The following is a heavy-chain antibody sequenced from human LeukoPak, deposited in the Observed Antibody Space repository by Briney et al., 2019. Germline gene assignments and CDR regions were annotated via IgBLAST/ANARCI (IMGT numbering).Heavy chain of an antibody. D-gene: IGHD3-3*01. V-gene: IGHV3-23*01. CDR2: ITGSGGST. CDR1: GFTFSSYS. J-gene: IGHJ4*02. Sequence: GGSLTLSCAASGFTFSSYSMSWVRQAPGKGLEWVSSITGSGGSTYYADSVKGRFTISRDNSKNTLYLQMSSLRAEDTAVYYCAKDKGDFWSGHHYWGQGTLVTVSS. CDR3: AKDKGDFWSGHHY.